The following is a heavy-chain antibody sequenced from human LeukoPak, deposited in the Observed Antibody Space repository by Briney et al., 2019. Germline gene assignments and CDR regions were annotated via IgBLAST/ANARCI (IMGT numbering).Heavy chain of an antibody. J-gene: IGHJ6*02. Sequence: SETLSLTCTVSGGSISSYYWSWIRQPPGKGLEWIGYIYYSGSTNYNPSLKSRVTISVDTSKNQFSLKLSSVTAADTAVYYCARDRICVDDSSGYSLHYYGMDVWGQGTTVTVSS. CDR2: IYYSGST. D-gene: IGHD3-22*01. V-gene: IGHV4-59*01. CDR1: GGSISSYY. CDR3: ARDRICVDDSSGYSLHYYGMDV.